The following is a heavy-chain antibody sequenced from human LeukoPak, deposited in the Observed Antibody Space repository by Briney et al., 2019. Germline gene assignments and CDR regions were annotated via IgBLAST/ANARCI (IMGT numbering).Heavy chain of an antibody. V-gene: IGHV1-69*05. CDR3: ASGHTSSWYR. J-gene: IGHJ4*02. CDR2: IIPIFGTA. CDR1: GGTFSSYA. Sequence: EASVKVSCKASGGTFSSYAISWVRQAPGQGLEWMGGIIPIFGTADYAQKFQGRVTITTDESTSTAYVELSSLRSEDTAVYYCASGHTSSWYRWGQGTLVTVSS. D-gene: IGHD6-13*01.